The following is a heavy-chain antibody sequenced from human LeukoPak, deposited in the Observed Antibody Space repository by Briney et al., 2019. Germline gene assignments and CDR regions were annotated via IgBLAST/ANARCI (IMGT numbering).Heavy chain of an antibody. J-gene: IGHJ4*02. V-gene: IGHV3-30*18. D-gene: IGHD3-9*01. Sequence: GGSLRLSCAASGFTFSSYGMHWVRQAPGKGLEWVAVISYDGSNKYYADSVKGRFTISRDNSKNTLYLQMNGLRAEDTAVYYCAKDFAGNYDILTGSPGFDYWGQGTLVTVSS. CDR1: GFTFSSYG. CDR2: ISYDGSNK. CDR3: AKDFAGNYDILTGSPGFDY.